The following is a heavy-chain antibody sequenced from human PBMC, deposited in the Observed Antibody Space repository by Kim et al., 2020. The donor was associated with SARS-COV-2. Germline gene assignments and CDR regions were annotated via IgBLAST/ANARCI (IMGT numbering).Heavy chain of an antibody. V-gene: IGHV5-10-1*01. CDR2: IDPSDSYT. CDR1: GYSFTTYW. Sequence: ESLKISCGGSGYSFTTYWISWVRQMPGKGLEWMGRIDPSDSYTNYSPSFQGHVTISADKSISTAYLQWSSLKASDTAMYYCARDRISTYAMDVWGQGTTVTVSS. J-gene: IGHJ6*02. CDR3: ARDRISTYAMDV.